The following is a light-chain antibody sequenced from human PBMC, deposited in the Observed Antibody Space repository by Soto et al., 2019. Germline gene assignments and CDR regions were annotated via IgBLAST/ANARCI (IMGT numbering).Light chain of an antibody. Sequence: DIQMTQSPSTLSASVGDRVTITCRASQSISSWLAWYQQKPGKAPKLLIYKASSLESGVPSRFSGSGSGTEFTLTISSLQPDDFANYYFQQYNSYSWTFGQGTKVEIK. CDR3: QQYNSYSWT. V-gene: IGKV1-5*03. J-gene: IGKJ1*01. CDR1: QSISSW. CDR2: KAS.